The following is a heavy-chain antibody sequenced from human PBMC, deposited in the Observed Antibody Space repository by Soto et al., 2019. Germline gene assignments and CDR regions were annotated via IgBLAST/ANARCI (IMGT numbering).Heavy chain of an antibody. CDR2: ISIGGDKT. V-gene: IGHV3-23*01. CDR3: AKWDCYGDH. Sequence: EVQLLESGGDLVQPGGSLRLSCAASGFSFSSYSFTWVRQAPGKGLEWVAGISIGGDKTWHADSVKGRFTISRDNSKNTVYLQMKSLRVDDTAVYYCAKWDCYGDHWGQGTLVTVSS. D-gene: IGHD1-26*01. CDR1: GFSFSSYS. J-gene: IGHJ5*02.